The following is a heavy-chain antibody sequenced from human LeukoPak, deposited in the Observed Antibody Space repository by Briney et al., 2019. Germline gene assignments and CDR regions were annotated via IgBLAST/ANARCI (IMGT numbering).Heavy chain of an antibody. CDR1: GGSFSGNY. V-gene: IGHV4-34*01. Sequence: SETLSLTCAVYGGSFSGNYWSWIRQPPGKGLEWIGEINHSGITNYNPSLKSRVTTSVDTSKNQFSLMLSSVTAADTAVYYCARLPAAGGGAFDIWGQGTMVTVSS. CDR3: ARLPAAGGGAFDI. CDR2: INHSGIT. D-gene: IGHD2-2*01. J-gene: IGHJ3*02.